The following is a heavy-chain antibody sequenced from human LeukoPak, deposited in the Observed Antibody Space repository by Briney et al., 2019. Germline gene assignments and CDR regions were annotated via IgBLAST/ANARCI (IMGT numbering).Heavy chain of an antibody. Sequence: SETLSLTCTVSGDSISSYYWSWIRQLPGKGLEWIGNIYFSGSTKYNPSLKSRVTISIDTSKNQFSLKLSSVTAADTAVYYCASGDFDYWGQGTLVTVSS. CDR3: ASGDFDY. D-gene: IGHD3-10*01. J-gene: IGHJ4*02. V-gene: IGHV4-59*01. CDR1: GDSISSYY. CDR2: IYFSGST.